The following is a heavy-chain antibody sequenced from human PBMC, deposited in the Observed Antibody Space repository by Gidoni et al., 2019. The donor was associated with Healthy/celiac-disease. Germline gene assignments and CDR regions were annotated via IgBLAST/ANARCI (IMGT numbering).Heavy chain of an antibody. V-gene: IGHV4-38-2*02. CDR1: GYSISSGHY. CDR3: ARDGTYYYDSSGYYVYYFDY. CDR2: IYHSGST. D-gene: IGHD3-22*01. Sequence: QVQLQESGPGLVKPSATLSLTCTVSGYSISSGHYWGWIRQPPGKGLEWIGSIYHSGSTYYNPSLKSRVTISVDTSKNQFSLKLSSVTAADTAVYYCARDGTYYYDSSGYYVYYFDYWGQGTLVTVSS. J-gene: IGHJ4*02.